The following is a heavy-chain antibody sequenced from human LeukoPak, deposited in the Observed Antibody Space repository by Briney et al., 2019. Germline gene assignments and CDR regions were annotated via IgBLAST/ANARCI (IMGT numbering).Heavy chain of an antibody. V-gene: IGHV1-8*01. J-gene: IGHJ4*02. CDR3: ARCVPKRRLLWFGELLPHFDY. CDR2: MNPNSGNT. CDR1: GYTFTSYD. Sequence: ASVTVSCTASGYTFTSYDINWVRQATGQGLEWMGWMNPNSGNTGYAQKFQGRVTMTRNTSISTAYMELSSLRSEDTAVYYCARCVPKRRLLWFGELLPHFDYWGQGTLVTVSS. D-gene: IGHD3-10*01.